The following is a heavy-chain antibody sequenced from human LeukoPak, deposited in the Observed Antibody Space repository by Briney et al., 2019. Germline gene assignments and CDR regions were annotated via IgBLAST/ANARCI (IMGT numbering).Heavy chain of an antibody. Sequence: GESPKISCKASEYIFSTHWIGWVRQMPGKGLEWMGIIYLRYFHIKYSPSFQGQVTISADRSINSAHLQWSSLKASDTAMYYCARSDGYSYGPTFDYWGQETLVTVSS. D-gene: IGHD5-18*01. CDR1: EYIFSTHW. CDR3: ARSDGYSYGPTFDY. CDR2: IYLRYFHI. V-gene: IGHV5-51*01. J-gene: IGHJ4*02.